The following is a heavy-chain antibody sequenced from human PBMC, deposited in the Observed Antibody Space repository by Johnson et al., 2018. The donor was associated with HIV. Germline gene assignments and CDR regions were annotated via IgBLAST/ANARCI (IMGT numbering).Heavy chain of an antibody. CDR3: ARDATTWGGDYVGYAFDV. CDR1: GFIFSNYN. CDR2: ITSSGSSV. V-gene: IGHV3-11*04. Sequence: VQLVESGGDLVKPGGSLRLSCKVSGFIFSNYNMAWIRQSPGKGLECLSYITSSGSSVYYTDFVKGRFTISRDNAKASVSLRMNSLRAEDSGIYYCARDATTWGGDYVGYAFDVWGQGTVVTVSS. D-gene: IGHD4-17*01. J-gene: IGHJ3*01.